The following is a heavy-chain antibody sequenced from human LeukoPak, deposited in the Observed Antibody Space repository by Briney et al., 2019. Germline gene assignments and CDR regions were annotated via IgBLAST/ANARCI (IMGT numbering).Heavy chain of an antibody. V-gene: IGHV3-30*02. Sequence: GGSLRLSCAASGFTFSSYGMHWVRQAPGKGLEWVAFIRYDGSNKYYADSVKGRFTISRDNSKNTLYLQMNSLRAEDTAVYYCARGYTSSFTAFGYWGQGTLVTVSS. CDR2: IRYDGSNK. CDR3: ARGYTSSFTAFGY. CDR1: GFTFSSYG. J-gene: IGHJ4*02. D-gene: IGHD6-13*01.